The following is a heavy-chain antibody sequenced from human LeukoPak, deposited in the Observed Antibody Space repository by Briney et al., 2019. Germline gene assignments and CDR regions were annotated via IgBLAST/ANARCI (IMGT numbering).Heavy chain of an antibody. Sequence: PGGSLRLSCAASGFTFSSYGMSWVRQAPGKGLEWVSAISGSGGSTYYADSVKGRFTISRDNAKNSLYLQMNSLRAEDTAVYYCAGGYYDSSGSPRAFDIWGQGTMVTVSS. CDR1: GFTFSSYG. J-gene: IGHJ3*02. D-gene: IGHD3-22*01. CDR2: ISGSGGST. V-gene: IGHV3-23*01. CDR3: AGGYYDSSGSPRAFDI.